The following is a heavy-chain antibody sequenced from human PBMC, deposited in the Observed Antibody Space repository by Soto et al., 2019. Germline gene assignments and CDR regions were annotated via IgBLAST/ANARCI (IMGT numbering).Heavy chain of an antibody. CDR2: INAGNGNT. D-gene: IGHD5-18*01. CDR1: GYTFTSYA. V-gene: IGHV1-3*01. J-gene: IGHJ4*02. CDR3: ARDSVGYSYVGEPFDY. Sequence: ASVKVSCKASGYTFTSYAMHWVRQAPGQRLEWMGWINAGNGNTKYSQKFQGRVTITRDTSASTAYMELSSLRSEDTAVYYCARDSVGYSYVGEPFDYWGQGTLVTVSS.